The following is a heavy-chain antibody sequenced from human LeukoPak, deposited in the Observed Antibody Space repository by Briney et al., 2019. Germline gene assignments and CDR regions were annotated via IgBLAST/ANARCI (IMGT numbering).Heavy chain of an antibody. CDR3: TTDRAFDP. V-gene: IGHV3-15*01. J-gene: IGHJ5*02. CDR2: IKSKTDGGTT. CDR1: GFTFSNAW. Sequence: GAPLRLSCAASGFTFSNAWMSWVRQAPGKGLEWVVRIKSKTDGGTTDYAATVKGRFTISRDDSKNTLYRQMNSLKTEDTAVYYCTTDRAFDPWGQGTLVTVSS.